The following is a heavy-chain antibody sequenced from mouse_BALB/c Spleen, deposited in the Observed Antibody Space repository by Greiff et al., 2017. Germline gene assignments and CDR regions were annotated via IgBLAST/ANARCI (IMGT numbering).Heavy chain of an antibody. V-gene: IGHV5-6-5*01. CDR3: ARGTYYYGSSYPFAY. Sequence: DVKLVESGGGLVKPGGSLKLSCAASGFTFSSYAMSWVRQTPEKRLEWVASISSGGSTYYPDSVKGRFTISRDNARNILYLQMSSLRSEDTAMYYCARGTYYYGSSYPFAYWGQGTLVTVSA. CDR1: GFTFSSYA. J-gene: IGHJ3*01. CDR2: ISSGGST. D-gene: IGHD1-1*01.